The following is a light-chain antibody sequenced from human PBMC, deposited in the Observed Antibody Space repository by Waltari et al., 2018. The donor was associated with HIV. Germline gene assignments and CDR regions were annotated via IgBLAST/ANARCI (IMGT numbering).Light chain of an antibody. CDR2: GAF. CDR3: QQYNDWPLMFT. CDR1: QSIRHN. J-gene: IGKJ2*01. Sequence: EIVMTQSPAILSVSPGERATLSCRADQSIRHNLAWYQQKPGQAPRLLIYGAFTRATDIPARFSGSVSGTDFTLTISSLQSEDFAVYYCQQYNDWPLMFTFGQGTKLDI. V-gene: IGKV3-15*01.